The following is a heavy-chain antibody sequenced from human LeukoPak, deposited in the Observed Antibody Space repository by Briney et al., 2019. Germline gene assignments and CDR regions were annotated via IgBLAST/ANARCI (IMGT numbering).Heavy chain of an antibody. Sequence: ASVKVSCNTSGYTFTNYGISCVRQAPGLGLEWMGWISAYNGNTNYAQKVQGRVTMTTDTSTSAAYMELRSLRFDDTAVYYCARDQSVRLLQTSSTYFKHVFANCGQGSMVTVSS. CDR3: ARDQSVRLLQTSSTYFKHVFAN. CDR2: ISAYNGNT. D-gene: IGHD6-13*01. J-gene: IGHJ3*02. CDR1: GYTFTNYG. V-gene: IGHV1-18*01.